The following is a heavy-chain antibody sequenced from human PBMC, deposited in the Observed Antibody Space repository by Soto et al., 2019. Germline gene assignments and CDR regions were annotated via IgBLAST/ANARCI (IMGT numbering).Heavy chain of an antibody. J-gene: IGHJ4*02. CDR1: GFTVSSFP. V-gene: IGHV3-23*01. Sequence: EMHLLESGGGLVQPGGSLRLSCAASGFTVSSFPMTWVRQAPGKGLEWVSSISSSGDDLFYADSVKGRFTISRDSSKNMLFLQLSSLRAEDTAVYYCARKVAGSIWGQGTLVTVSS. D-gene: IGHD6-19*01. CDR3: ARKVAGSI. CDR2: ISSSGDDL.